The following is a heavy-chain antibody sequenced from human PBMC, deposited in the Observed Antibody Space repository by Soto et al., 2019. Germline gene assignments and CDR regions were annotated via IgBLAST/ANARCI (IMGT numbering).Heavy chain of an antibody. CDR3: AREWSCSGGSCYSPNWFDP. Sequence: SETLSLTCTVSGGSISSGGYYWSWIRQHPGKGLEWIGYIYYSGSTYYNPSLKSRVTISVDTSKNQFSLKLSSVTAADTAVYYCAREWSCSGGSCYSPNWFDPWGQGTLVTVSS. D-gene: IGHD2-15*01. CDR2: IYYSGST. V-gene: IGHV4-31*03. CDR1: GGSISSGGYY. J-gene: IGHJ5*02.